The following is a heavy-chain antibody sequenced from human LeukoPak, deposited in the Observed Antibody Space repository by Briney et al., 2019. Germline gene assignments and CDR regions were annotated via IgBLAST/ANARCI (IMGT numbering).Heavy chain of an antibody. Sequence: GGSLRLSCAASGFTFSSYSMNWVRQAPGKGLEWVSSISSSSSYIYYADSVKGRFTISRDNSKNTLYLQMNSLRAEDTAVYYCAKDSIVGAKSGDYWGQGTLVTVSS. CDR3: AKDSIVGAKSGDY. CDR1: GFTFSSYS. J-gene: IGHJ4*02. D-gene: IGHD1-26*01. V-gene: IGHV3-21*04. CDR2: ISSSSSYI.